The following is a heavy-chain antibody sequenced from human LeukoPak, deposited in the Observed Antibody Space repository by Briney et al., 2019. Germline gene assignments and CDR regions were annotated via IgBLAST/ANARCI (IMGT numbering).Heavy chain of an antibody. CDR2: INNSGST. J-gene: IGHJ4*02. D-gene: IGHD5-18*01. CDR3: AKDRSPRGYSYGYFDY. Sequence: SETLSLTCSVSGGSISSYYWSWIRQPPGKGPEWIGYINNSGSTNYNPSVKSRVTISVDTSKKQFSLSLSSVTTADTAVYYCAKDRSPRGYSYGYFDYWGQGILVTVSS. CDR1: GGSISSYY. V-gene: IGHV4-59*01.